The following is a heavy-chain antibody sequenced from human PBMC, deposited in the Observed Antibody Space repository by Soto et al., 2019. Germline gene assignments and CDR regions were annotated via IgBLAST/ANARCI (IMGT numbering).Heavy chain of an antibody. D-gene: IGHD3-22*01. CDR1: GGTFSSYA. V-gene: IGHV1-69*01. Sequence: QVQLVPSGAEVKKPGSSVKVSCKASGGTFSSYAISWVRQAPGQGLEWLGGIIPIFGTANYAQKFQGRVTITADESTSRASMELSSLRSDDTAVYYCAISNYYDSTKVHVYYYYGMDVWRLGTTVTVSS. CDR3: AISNYYDSTKVHVYYYYGMDV. J-gene: IGHJ6*02. CDR2: IIPIFGTA.